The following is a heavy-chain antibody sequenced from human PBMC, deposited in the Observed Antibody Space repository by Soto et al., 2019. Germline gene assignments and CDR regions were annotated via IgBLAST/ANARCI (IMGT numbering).Heavy chain of an antibody. CDR1: GFNFSFPW. CDR3: VKDRMSYNSVWDPFDI. Sequence: EVQLVESGGGVVQPGGSLRLSCATSGFNFSFPWVHWVRQAPGKGVEWVSGIGGSETDTHYADSVKGRFTISRDNSKSTLLLQMTSLGADDTAVYYCVKDRMSYNSVWDPFDIWGQGTMVIVSS. D-gene: IGHD1-26*01. CDR2: IGGSETDT. J-gene: IGHJ3*02. V-gene: IGHV3-23*04.